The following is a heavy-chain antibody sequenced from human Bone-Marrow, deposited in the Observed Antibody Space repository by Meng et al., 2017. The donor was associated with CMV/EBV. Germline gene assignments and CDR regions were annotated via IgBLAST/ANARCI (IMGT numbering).Heavy chain of an antibody. V-gene: IGHV4-39*07. CDR1: GGSISSSSYY. J-gene: IGHJ4*02. CDR2: VYYTGTT. Sequence: SETLSLTCTVSGGSISSSSYYWAWIRQSPGKGLEWIGSVYYTGTTFLNSSFKSRVSISVDTSNNQFSLKMNSVTAADTAVYYCARNPYNFWSGAPVWGQGKLVTVSS. CDR3: ARNPYNFWSGAPV. D-gene: IGHD3-3*01.